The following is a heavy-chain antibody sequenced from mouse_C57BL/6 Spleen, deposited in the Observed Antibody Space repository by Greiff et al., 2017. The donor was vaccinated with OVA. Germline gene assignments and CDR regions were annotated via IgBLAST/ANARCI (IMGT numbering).Heavy chain of an antibody. J-gene: IGHJ3*01. CDR1: GYTFTDYE. Sequence: VQLQESGAELVRPGASVTLSCKASGYTFTDYEMHWVKQTPVHGLEWIGAIDPETGGTAYNQKFKGKAILTADKSSSTAYMELRSLTSEDSADYYCTSFFLWFAYWGQGTLVTVSA. V-gene: IGHV1-15*01. CDR3: TSFFLWFAY. CDR2: IDPETGGT.